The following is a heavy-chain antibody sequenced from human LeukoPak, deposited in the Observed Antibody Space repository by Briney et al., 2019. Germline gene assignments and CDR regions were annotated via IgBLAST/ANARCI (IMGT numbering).Heavy chain of an antibody. CDR2: IDPSDSYT. V-gene: IGHV5-10-1*01. J-gene: IGHJ3*02. CDR1: GYRFTSYW. Sequence: GESLKISCKGSGYRFTSYWISWVRHLPGKGLESMGRIDPSDSYTNYSPSFQGHLTISADKSISTAYLQWSSLKASDTAMYYCARHQLLGPCFKGVCSDAFDIWGQGTMVTVSS. CDR3: ARHQLLGPCFKGVCSDAFDI. D-gene: IGHD2-8*01.